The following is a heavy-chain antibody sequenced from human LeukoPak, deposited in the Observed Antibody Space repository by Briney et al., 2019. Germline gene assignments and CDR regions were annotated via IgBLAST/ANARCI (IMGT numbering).Heavy chain of an antibody. CDR1: GYTFTSYG. CDR2: ISAYNGNT. CDR3: ARDIVGPELEYSSTSYYFDY. Sequence: ASVKVSCKASGYTFTSYGISWVRQAPGQGLEWMGWISAYNGNTNYAQKLQGRVTMTTDTPTSTAYMELRSLRSDDTAVYYCARDIVGPELEYSSTSYYFDYWGQGTLVTVSS. D-gene: IGHD6-6*01. J-gene: IGHJ4*02. V-gene: IGHV1-18*01.